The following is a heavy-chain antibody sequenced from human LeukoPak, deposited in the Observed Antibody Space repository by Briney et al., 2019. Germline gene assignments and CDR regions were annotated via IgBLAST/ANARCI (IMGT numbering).Heavy chain of an antibody. J-gene: IGHJ4*02. CDR2: ISFDGSNK. CDR1: GLTFSNYG. Sequence: GGSLRLSCVASGLTFSNYGMHWVRQAPGKGLEWVTEISFDGSNKHYVDSVKGRFTISRDNSKNTLYLQMNSLRAEDTAVYYCAKDHDILTGYSPRGVFDYWGQGTLVTVSS. CDR3: AKDHDILTGYSPRGVFDY. D-gene: IGHD3-9*01. V-gene: IGHV3-30*18.